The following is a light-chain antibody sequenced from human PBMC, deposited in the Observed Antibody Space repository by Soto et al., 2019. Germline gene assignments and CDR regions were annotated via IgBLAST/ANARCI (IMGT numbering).Light chain of an antibody. V-gene: IGLV2-14*01. CDR3: SSYTRTITLV. Sequence: QSALTQPASVSGSPGQSITISCTGTSSDVGGYNYVSWYQQHPGKAPKLMIYDVSNRPSGLSNRFSGSKSGNTASLTISGLQAEDEADYYCSSYTRTITLVFGGGTKLTVL. J-gene: IGLJ3*02. CDR2: DVS. CDR1: SSDVGGYNY.